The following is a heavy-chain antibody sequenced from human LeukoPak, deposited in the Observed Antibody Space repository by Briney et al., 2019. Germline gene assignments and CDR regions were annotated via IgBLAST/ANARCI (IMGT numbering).Heavy chain of an antibody. D-gene: IGHD2-8*02. CDR3: AKDGTGGYSYLDY. J-gene: IGHJ4*02. CDR2: IVYDGSNE. Sequence: PGTSLRLSCAASGFTFSSQGRHWVHQAPAMGLHWVARIVYDGSNEDYSYSVQGRFTISRDSYRNTLYMQMTRLRDEDTPVYSCAKDGTGGYSYLDYWGQGTLVTVSS. CDR1: GFTFSSQG. V-gene: IGHV3-30*18.